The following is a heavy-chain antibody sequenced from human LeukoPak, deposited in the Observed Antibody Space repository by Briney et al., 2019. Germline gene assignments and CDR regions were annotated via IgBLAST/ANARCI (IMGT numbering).Heavy chain of an antibody. CDR3: AKGGGKGDYYYYYMDV. CDR2: ISWDGGST. D-gene: IGHD4-23*01. V-gene: IGHV3-43D*03. CDR1: GFTFDDYA. J-gene: IGHJ6*03. Sequence: GGSLRLSCAASGFTFDDYAMHWVRQAPGKGLEWVSLISWDGGSTHYADSVKGRFTISRDNSKNSLYLQMNSLRAEDTALYYCAKGGGKGDYYYYYMDVWGKGTTVTVSS.